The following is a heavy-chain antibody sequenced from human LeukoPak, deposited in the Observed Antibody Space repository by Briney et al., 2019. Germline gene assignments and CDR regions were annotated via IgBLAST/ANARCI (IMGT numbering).Heavy chain of an antibody. CDR2: ISWNSGSI. Sequence: PGRSLRLSCAASGFTFDDYAVHWVRQAPGKGLEWVSGISWNSGSIGYADSVKGRFTISRDNAKNSLYLQMNSLRAEDTALYYCAKDRHWGQGTLVTVSS. V-gene: IGHV3-9*01. CDR1: GFTFDDYA. J-gene: IGHJ4*02. CDR3: AKDRH.